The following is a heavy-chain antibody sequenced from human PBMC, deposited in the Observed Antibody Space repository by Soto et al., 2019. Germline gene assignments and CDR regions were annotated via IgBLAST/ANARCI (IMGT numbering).Heavy chain of an antibody. J-gene: IGHJ5*02. CDR1: GNTFTSYD. V-gene: IGHV1-8*01. Sequence: ASVKFSCKASGNTFTSYDINWVRQATGQGLEWMGWMNPNSGNTGYAQKFQGRLTMTRNTSISTAYMELTSLRSEDTAVYYCTRDGSSSLGDYWFEPWGQGTLVTVSS. D-gene: IGHD6-6*01. CDR3: TRDGSSSLGDYWFEP. CDR2: MNPNSGNT.